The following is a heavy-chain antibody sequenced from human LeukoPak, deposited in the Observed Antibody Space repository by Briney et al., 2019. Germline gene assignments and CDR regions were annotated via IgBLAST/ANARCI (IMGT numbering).Heavy chain of an antibody. CDR2: FDPEDGEP. CDR1: GYTLTELS. J-gene: IGHJ4*02. CDR3: ATALYYYDSSGYYFDY. D-gene: IGHD3-22*01. V-gene: IGHV1-24*01. Sequence: GASVKVSCKVSGYTLTELSMHWVRQAPGKGLEWMGGFDPEDGEPISAQKFQGRVTMTEDTSTDTAYMELSSLRSEDTAVYYCATALYYYDSSGYYFDYWGQGTLVTVSS.